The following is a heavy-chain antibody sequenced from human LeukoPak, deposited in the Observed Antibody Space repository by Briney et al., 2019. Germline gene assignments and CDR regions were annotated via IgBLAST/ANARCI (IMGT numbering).Heavy chain of an antibody. J-gene: IGHJ4*02. D-gene: IGHD5-18*01. V-gene: IGHV3-23*01. CDR2: ISGSGDST. CDR1: GFTFSTYA. CDR3: ARTGYNYGTPLND. Sequence: GGSLRLSCAASGFTFSTYAVNWVRQAPGKGLEWVSTISGSGDSTYYADSVKGRFTISRDNSKNTLYLQMNSLRAEDTAVYYCARTGYNYGTPLNDWGQGTLVTVSS.